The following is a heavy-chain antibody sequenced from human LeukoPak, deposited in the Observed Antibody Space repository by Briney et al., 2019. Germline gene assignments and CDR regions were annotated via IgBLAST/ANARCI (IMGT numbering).Heavy chain of an antibody. CDR1: GGSISSYY. D-gene: IGHD3-9*01. CDR3: ARDSNPLRYFDWLPDYYYYGMDV. V-gene: IGHV4-59*01. CDR2: IYYSGST. J-gene: IGHJ6*04. Sequence: SETLSLTCTVSGGSISSYYWSWIRQPPGKGLEWIGYIYYSGSTNYNPSLKSRVTISVDTSKNQFSPKLSPVTAADTAVYYCARDSNPLRYFDWLPDYYYYGMDVWGKGTTVTVSS.